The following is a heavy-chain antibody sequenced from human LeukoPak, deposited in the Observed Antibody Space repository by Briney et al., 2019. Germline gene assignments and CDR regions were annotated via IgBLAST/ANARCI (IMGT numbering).Heavy chain of an antibody. V-gene: IGHV1-18*01. D-gene: IGHD3-22*01. CDR2: ISAYNGNT. Sequence: ASVKVSCKASGYTFTSYGIIWVRQAPGQGLEWMGWISAYNGNTNYAQKLQGRVTMTTDTSTSTAYMELRSLRSDDTAVYYCARDQETATYYYDSSGYRNWFDPWGQGTLVTVSS. CDR1: GYTFTSYG. CDR3: ARDQETATYYYDSSGYRNWFDP. J-gene: IGHJ5*02.